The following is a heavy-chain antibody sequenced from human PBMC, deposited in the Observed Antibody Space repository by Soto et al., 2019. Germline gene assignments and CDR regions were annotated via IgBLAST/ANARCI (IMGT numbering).Heavy chain of an antibody. CDR2: IYWDDDK. J-gene: IGHJ2*01. CDR3: AHRYDILTEYWYFDL. CDR1: GFSLSTSGVG. Sequence: QITLKESGPTLVKPTQTLTLTCTFSGFSLSTSGVGVGWIRQPPGKALEWLALIYWDDDKRYSPSLKSRPTITKDTSKNQVVLTMTNMDPVDTATYYCAHRYDILTEYWYFDLWGRGTLVTVSS. V-gene: IGHV2-5*02. D-gene: IGHD3-9*01.